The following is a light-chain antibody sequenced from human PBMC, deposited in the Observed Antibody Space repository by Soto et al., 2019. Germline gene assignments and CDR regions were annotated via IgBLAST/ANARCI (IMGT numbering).Light chain of an antibody. CDR2: AAS. V-gene: IGKV3-15*01. J-gene: IGKJ5*01. Sequence: EIVMTQSPATLSVSPGERVTLSCRASQSVGSNLAWYQQKPGQAPTLLLYAASIRSTGIPARFSGSGSGTEFTLTISSLQSEDVTVYYCQQYKDCTSIAFGQGTRLEIK. CDR3: QQYKDCTSIA. CDR1: QSVGSN.